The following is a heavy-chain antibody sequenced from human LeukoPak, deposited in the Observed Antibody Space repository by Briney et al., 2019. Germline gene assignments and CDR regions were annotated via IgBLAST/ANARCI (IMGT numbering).Heavy chain of an antibody. D-gene: IGHD2-15*01. CDR2: ILNDGSNK. V-gene: IGHV3-30*18. Sequence: GESLRLSCAASGFTFSSYGMHWVRQAPGKGLEWVAVILNDGSNKYYADSVKGRFTISRGNSKNTLYLQMNSLRAEDTAVYYCAKDLQVAATLTSHYYCGMDVWGQGTTVTVSS. CDR1: GFTFSSYG. J-gene: IGHJ6*02. CDR3: AKDLQVAATLTSHYYCGMDV.